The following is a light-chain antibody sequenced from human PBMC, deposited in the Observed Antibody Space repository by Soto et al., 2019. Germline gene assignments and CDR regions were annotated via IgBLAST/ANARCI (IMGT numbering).Light chain of an antibody. CDR3: AAWDDSLNWV. CDR1: SSNIGSNT. J-gene: IGLJ3*02. V-gene: IGLV1-44*01. CDR2: SNN. Sequence: QSVLTQPPSASGTPGQRVTIYCSGSSSNIGSNTVNWYQQLPGTAPKLLIYSNNQPPSGVPDRFSGSKSGTSASLAISGLQSEDEADYYCAAWDDSLNWVFGGGTKLTVL.